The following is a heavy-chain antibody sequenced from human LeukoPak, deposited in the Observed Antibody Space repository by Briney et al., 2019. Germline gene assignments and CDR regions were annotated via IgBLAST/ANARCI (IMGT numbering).Heavy chain of an antibody. CDR2: IYYSGST. D-gene: IGHD6-6*01. V-gene: IGHV4-59*01. J-gene: IGHJ4*02. CDR1: GGSFSGYY. Sequence: PSETLSLTCAVYGGSFSGYYWSWIRQPPGKGLEWIGYIYYSGSTNYNPSLQSRVTISVDTSKNQFSLKLSSVTAADTAVYYCASSGGVAARRGYFSYWGQGTLVTVSS. CDR3: ASSGGVAARRGYFSY.